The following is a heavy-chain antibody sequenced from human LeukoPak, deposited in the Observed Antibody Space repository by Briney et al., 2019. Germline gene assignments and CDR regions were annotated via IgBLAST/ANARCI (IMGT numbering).Heavy chain of an antibody. J-gene: IGHJ6*03. D-gene: IGHD2-15*01. CDR1: GFTFSSYA. V-gene: IGHV3-30*04. CDR2: ISYDGSNK. CDR3: ARNGYCSGGSCYNYYMDV. Sequence: PGGSLRLSCAASGFTFSSYAMHWVRQAPGKGLEWVAVISYDGSNKYYADSVKGRFTISRDNSKNTLYLQMNSLRAEDTAVYYCARNGYCSGGSCYNYYMDVWGKGTTVTVSS.